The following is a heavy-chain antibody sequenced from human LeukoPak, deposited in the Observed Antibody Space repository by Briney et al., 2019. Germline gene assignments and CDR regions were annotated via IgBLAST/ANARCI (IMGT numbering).Heavy chain of an antibody. CDR2: ITSSGSTI. CDR3: ARDAPGAKTHIVVVPAAPFDP. Sequence: VGSLRLSCAASGFTFSDYYRSWIPQAPGKGLEWGSYITSSGSTINYADSVKVRFTITRDNANNSLSLHMNSLRAEDTAVYYCARDAPGAKTHIVVVPAAPFDPWGQGTLVTVSS. V-gene: IGHV3-11*01. CDR1: GFTFSDYY. D-gene: IGHD2-2*01. J-gene: IGHJ5*02.